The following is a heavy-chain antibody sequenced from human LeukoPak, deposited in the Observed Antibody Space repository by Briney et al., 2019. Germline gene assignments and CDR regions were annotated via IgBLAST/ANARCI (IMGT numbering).Heavy chain of an antibody. D-gene: IGHD3-22*01. Sequence: SETLSLTCTVSGYSISSGYYWGWIRQPPGKGLEWIGSIYHSGSTYYNPSLKSRVTISVDTSKNQFSLKLSSVTAADTAVYYCARVTVSSGCDYWGQGTLVTVSS. CDR1: GYSISSGYY. V-gene: IGHV4-38-2*02. CDR3: ARVTVSSGCDY. CDR2: IYHSGST. J-gene: IGHJ4*02.